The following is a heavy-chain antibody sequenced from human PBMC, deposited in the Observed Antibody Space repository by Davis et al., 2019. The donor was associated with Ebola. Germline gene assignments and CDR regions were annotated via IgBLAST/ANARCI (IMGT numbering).Heavy chain of an antibody. CDR1: GFTFDNFW. CDR2: IYRDGSEK. CDR3: VRDVTI. Sequence: GESLKISCAASGFTFDNFWMSWVRQAPGKGLEWVANIYRDGSEKYYVDSVKGRFTISRDNTKNSLYLQMNSLRADDTAVYYCVRDVTIWGQGTMVTVSS. D-gene: IGHD2/OR15-2a*01. V-gene: IGHV3-7*01. J-gene: IGHJ3*02.